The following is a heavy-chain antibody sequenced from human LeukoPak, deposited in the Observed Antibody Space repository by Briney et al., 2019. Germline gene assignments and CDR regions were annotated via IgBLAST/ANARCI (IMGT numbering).Heavy chain of an antibody. CDR1: GGSIRSNYY. D-gene: IGHD6-13*01. V-gene: IGHV4-59*01. Sequence: SETLSLTCTVSGGSIRSNYYWSWIRQPPGKGLEWIGYIYYSGSTNYNRSLKSRVTISVDTSKNQFSLKLSSVTAADTAVYYCARVYYSSSYDYWYFDLWGRGTLVTVSS. J-gene: IGHJ2*01. CDR3: ARVYYSSSYDYWYFDL. CDR2: IYYSGST.